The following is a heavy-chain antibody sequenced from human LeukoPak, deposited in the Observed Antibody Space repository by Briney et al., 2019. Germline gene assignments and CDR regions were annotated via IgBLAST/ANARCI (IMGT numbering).Heavy chain of an antibody. CDR1: GFTFSTYE. D-gene: IGHD2-15*01. CDR2: ISYDGSNK. J-gene: IGHJ4*02. CDR3: AKPDTETDIVVVVAAPPPFDY. Sequence: GGSLRLSCAASGFTFSTYEMNWVRQAPGKGLEWVAVISYDGSNKYYADSVKGRFTISRDNSKNTLYLQMNSLRAEDTAVYYCAKPDTETDIVVVVAAPPPFDYWGQGNLVTVSS. V-gene: IGHV3-30*18.